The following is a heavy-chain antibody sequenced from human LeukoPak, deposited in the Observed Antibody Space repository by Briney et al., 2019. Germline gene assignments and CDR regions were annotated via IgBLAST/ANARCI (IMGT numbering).Heavy chain of an antibody. CDR2: IYYSGST. V-gene: IGHV4-59*08. CDR3: ARLSEQPGYNWFDP. D-gene: IGHD6-13*01. CDR1: GGSISSYY. Sequence: SETLSLTCIVSGGSISSYYWGWIRQPPGKGLEWIGYIYYSGSTNYNPSLKSRVTISVDTSKNQFSLRLSSVTAADTAVYYCARLSEQPGYNWFDPWGQGTLVTVSA. J-gene: IGHJ5*02.